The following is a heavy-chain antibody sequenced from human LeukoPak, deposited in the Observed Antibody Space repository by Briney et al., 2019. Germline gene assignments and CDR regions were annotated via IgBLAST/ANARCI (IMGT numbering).Heavy chain of an antibody. V-gene: IGHV1-2*02. J-gene: IGHJ1*01. Sequence: GASVKVSCKASGYTFTAYYMHWVRQAPGRGLEWMGWINPNSGGTHYAQKFQGRVTMTRDTSISTAYMELSRLRSDDTAVYYCATSSGYYVGYIQYWGQGTLVTASS. CDR2: INPNSGGT. CDR3: ATSSGYYVGYIQY. CDR1: GYTFTAYY. D-gene: IGHD3-22*01.